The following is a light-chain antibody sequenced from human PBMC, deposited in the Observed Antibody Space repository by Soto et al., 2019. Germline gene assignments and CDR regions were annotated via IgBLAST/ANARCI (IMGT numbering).Light chain of an antibody. J-gene: IGKJ1*01. Sequence: DIQMTQSPSTLSASVGDRVTITCRASQSISSWLAWYQQKTGKAPKILIYDASSLASGVPSRFRGSGSGTEFTLTISRLQPDDFATYYCQQYNSYPWTFGQGTKVDI. CDR2: DAS. CDR3: QQYNSYPWT. CDR1: QSISSW. V-gene: IGKV1-5*01.